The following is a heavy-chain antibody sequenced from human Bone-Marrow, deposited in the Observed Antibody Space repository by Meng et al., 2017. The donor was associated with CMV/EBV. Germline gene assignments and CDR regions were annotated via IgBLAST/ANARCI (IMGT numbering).Heavy chain of an antibody. CDR2: IYWDDDE. J-gene: IGHJ5*02. CDR3: AQRRGISGTFGNWFDP. V-gene: IGHV2-5*02. D-gene: IGHD1-20*01. CDR1: FSLNTNEVG. Sequence: FSLNTNEVGVGWIRLPPGKALEWLALIYWDDDERYSPSLKSRLTITKDTSKNQVVLTMTNMDPVDTATYYCAQRRGISGTFGNWFDPWGQGTLVTVSS.